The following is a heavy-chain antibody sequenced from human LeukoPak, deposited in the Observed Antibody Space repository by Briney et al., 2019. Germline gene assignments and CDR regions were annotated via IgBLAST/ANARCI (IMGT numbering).Heavy chain of an antibody. V-gene: IGHV3-21*06. Sequence: GGSLRLSCVASEFTFSSYNMNWVRQAPGKGLEWVSSISSSSSYIYYADSVRGRFTISRDNAKNSLYLQMNNLRPEDTAVYYCAREIFWSGYFSNLHFDYWGQGTLVTVSS. CDR2: ISSSSSYI. D-gene: IGHD3-3*01. J-gene: IGHJ4*02. CDR3: AREIFWSGYFSNLHFDY. CDR1: EFTFSSYN.